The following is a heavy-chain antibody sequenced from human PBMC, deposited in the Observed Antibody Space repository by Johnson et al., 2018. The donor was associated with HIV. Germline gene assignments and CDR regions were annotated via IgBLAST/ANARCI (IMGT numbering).Heavy chain of an antibody. CDR3: ARDRGSSWQHDAFDI. J-gene: IGHJ3*02. D-gene: IGHD6-13*01. CDR1: GFIVSSNY. Sequence: VQLVESGGGLIQPGGSLRLSCAASGFIVSSNYMSWVRQAPGKGLEWVAVIYIGGSRHYADSVKGRFTISRDNSKNTLYLQMNSVRAEDTAVYYCARDRGSSWQHDAFDIWGQGTMVTVSS. V-gene: IGHV3-53*01. CDR2: IYIGGSR.